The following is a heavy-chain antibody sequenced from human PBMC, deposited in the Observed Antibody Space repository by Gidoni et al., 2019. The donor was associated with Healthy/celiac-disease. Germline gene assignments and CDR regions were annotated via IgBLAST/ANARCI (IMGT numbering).Heavy chain of an antibody. CDR3: ARAAPSGYYWVVTD. Sequence: QVQLFQSGAEVQKPGASVKVSCNASGSPFTSYDINWVRHATGQGLEWMGWMNHNRGNTGYAQKFQGRVNMTRNTDISTAYMELSSLRSEDTAVYYCARAAPSGYYWVVTDWGQGTLVTVSS. CDR2: MNHNRGNT. CDR1: GSPFTSYD. J-gene: IGHJ4*02. V-gene: IGHV1-8*01. D-gene: IGHD3-22*01.